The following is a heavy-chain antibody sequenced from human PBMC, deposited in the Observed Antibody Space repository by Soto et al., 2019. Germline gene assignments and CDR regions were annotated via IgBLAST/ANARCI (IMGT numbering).Heavy chain of an antibody. J-gene: IGHJ4*02. D-gene: IGHD1-1*01. CDR2: VNPDGGAT. CDR1: GYTFSNYY. V-gene: IGHV1-46*01. Sequence: VRLLQSGAEVKKPGASVKISCKTSGYTFSNYYMTWVRQAPGQGLEWMGKVNPDGGATTYAQNFQGRVTITSDASTGTVYMELSSLTSDDTAVYYCARGRRYTFWGQGTLVSVSS. CDR3: ARGRRYTF.